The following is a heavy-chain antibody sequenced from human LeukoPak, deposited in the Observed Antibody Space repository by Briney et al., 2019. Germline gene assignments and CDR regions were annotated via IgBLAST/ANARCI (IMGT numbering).Heavy chain of an antibody. V-gene: IGHV3-23*01. CDR1: GFTFSAYD. CDR2: ISYSGGST. D-gene: IGHD1-26*01. J-gene: IGHJ4*02. CDR3: AKLGGSTGY. Sequence: GGSLRLSCAASGFTFSAYDMNWVRQAPGKGLEWVSTISYSGGSTYYADSVKGRFSISRDNSKNTPYLQMNSLRAEDTAVYYCAKLGGSTGYWGQGTLVTVSS.